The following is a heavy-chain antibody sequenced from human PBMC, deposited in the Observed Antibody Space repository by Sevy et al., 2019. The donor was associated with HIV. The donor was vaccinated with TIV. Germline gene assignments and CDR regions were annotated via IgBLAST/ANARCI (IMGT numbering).Heavy chain of an antibody. Sequence: GESRKISCKGSGYSFTSYWIGWVRQMPGKGLEWMGIIYPGDSDTRYSPSFQGQVTISADKSISTAYLQWSSLKASDTAMYYCARLGVFYGSGSYYTERVLDYWGQGTLVTVSS. D-gene: IGHD3-10*01. CDR2: IYPGDSDT. CDR1: GYSFTSYW. CDR3: ARLGVFYGSGSYYTERVLDY. V-gene: IGHV5-51*01. J-gene: IGHJ4*02.